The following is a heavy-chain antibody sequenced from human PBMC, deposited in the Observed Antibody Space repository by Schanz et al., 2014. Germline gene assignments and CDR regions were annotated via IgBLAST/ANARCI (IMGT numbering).Heavy chain of an antibody. CDR1: GFTFSSYS. Sequence: QVQLVESGGAVVQPGRPLSLSCAVSGFTFSSYSMHWVRQAPGKGLEWVALISYDGTIKVHADSVKGRFIISRDNSNNTLFLQINSLRTDDTALYYCAKGKYERLKNVRDVRDWDAWGQGTLVTVSS. D-gene: IGHD3-10*02. CDR2: ISYDGTIK. J-gene: IGHJ5*02. V-gene: IGHV3-30*04. CDR3: AKGKYERLKNVRDVRDWDA.